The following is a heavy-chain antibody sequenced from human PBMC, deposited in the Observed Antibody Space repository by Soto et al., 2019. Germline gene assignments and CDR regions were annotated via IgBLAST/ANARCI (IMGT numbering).Heavy chain of an antibody. D-gene: IGHD3-9*01. J-gene: IGHJ4*02. CDR1: GFTFSSYA. V-gene: IGHV3-23*01. Sequence: EVQLLESVGGLVQPGGSLRLSCAASGFTFSSYAMSWVRQAPGTGLEWVSAISGSGGSTYYADSVKGRFTISRDNSKNTMYLQMKGLRAEDSTVYYCAKAPPRYKLYYILAGSSYFGYWGQGTLVTVAA. CDR3: AKAPPRYKLYYILAGSSYFGY. CDR2: ISGSGGST.